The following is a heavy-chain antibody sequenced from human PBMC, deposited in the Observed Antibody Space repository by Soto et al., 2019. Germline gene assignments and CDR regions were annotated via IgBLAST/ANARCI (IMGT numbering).Heavy chain of an antibody. D-gene: IGHD1-7*01. CDR1: GYTFTSYD. CDR3: ARVLANWNYLALYYYYYMDV. Sequence: ASVKVSCKASGYTFTSYDINWVRQATGQGLEWMGWMNPNSGNTGYAQKFQGRVTMTRNTSISTAYMELSSLRSEDTAVYYCARVLANWNYLALYYYYYMDVWGKGTTVTVSS. V-gene: IGHV1-8*01. CDR2: MNPNSGNT. J-gene: IGHJ6*03.